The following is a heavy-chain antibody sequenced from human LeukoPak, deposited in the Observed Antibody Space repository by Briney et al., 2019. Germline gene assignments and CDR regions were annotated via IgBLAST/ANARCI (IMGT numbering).Heavy chain of an antibody. CDR3: AKHCSGGSCYASFDY. CDR1: GFTFSSYA. Sequence: GGSLRLSCAASGFTFSSYAMSWVRQAPGKGLEWVSTVSGSGGGTYYADSVKGRFTISRDNSKNTLYLQMNSLRAEDTAVYYCAKHCSGGSCYASFDYWGQGTLVTVSS. CDR2: VSGSGGGT. V-gene: IGHV3-23*01. J-gene: IGHJ4*02. D-gene: IGHD2-15*01.